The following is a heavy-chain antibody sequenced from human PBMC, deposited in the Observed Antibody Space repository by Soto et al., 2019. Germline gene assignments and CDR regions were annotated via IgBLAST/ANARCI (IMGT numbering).Heavy chain of an antibody. CDR2: ISYDGSSK. D-gene: IGHD2-21*02. CDR3: AKVAQGDPLISDYGMDV. J-gene: IGHJ6*02. Sequence: PGGSLRLSCAASGFPFSSYGMHWFRQAPGKGLERVAVISYDGSSKYYADSVKGRFSGSRDNSKNTVYLQMNSLRTEDTAVYYCAKVAQGDPLISDYGMDVWGQGTTVTVSS. V-gene: IGHV3-30*18. CDR1: GFPFSSYG.